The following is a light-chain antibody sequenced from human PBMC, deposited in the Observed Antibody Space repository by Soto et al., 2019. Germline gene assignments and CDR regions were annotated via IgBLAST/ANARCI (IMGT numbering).Light chain of an antibody. CDR2: DDN. J-gene: IGLJ1*01. V-gene: IGLV1-51*01. CDR3: GAWDSSLSAYV. CDR1: SSNIGGNS. Sequence: VLTQQHSVSAAPGQTVKISCSGSSSNIGGNSVSWYQQLPGTAPQLLIYDDNKRPSGIPDRLSGSKSGTSATRGITGFQTGDEAEYHCGAWDSSLSAYVFGQGTK.